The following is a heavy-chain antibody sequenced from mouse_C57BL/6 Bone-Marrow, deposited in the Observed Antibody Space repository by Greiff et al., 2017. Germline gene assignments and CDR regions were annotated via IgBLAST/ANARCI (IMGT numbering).Heavy chain of an antibody. CDR3: ARRYYGSSYDWYFDV. D-gene: IGHD1-1*01. V-gene: IGHV1-47*01. J-gene: IGHJ1*03. Sequence: VKLQESGAELVKPGASVKMSCKASGYTFTTYPIEWMKQNHGKSLEWIGNFHPYNDDTKYNEKFKGKATLTVEKSSSTVYLELSRLTSDDSAVYYCARRYYGSSYDWYFDVWGTGTTVTVSS. CDR1: GYTFTTYP. CDR2: FHPYNDDT.